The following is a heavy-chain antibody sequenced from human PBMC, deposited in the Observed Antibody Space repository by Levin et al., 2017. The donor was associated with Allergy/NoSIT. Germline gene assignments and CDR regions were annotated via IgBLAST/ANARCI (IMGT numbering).Heavy chain of an antibody. CDR2: IYHSGST. D-gene: IGHD5-12*01. Sequence: GSLRLSCAVSGGSISSSNWWTWVRQPPGKGLEWIGEIYHSGSTNYNPSLKSRVSISVDKSKSQFSLNLSSVTAADTAVYYCARDQGVTTITSGAFDYWGQGTLVTVSS. V-gene: IGHV4-4*02. J-gene: IGHJ4*02. CDR1: GGSISSSNW. CDR3: ARDQGVTTITSGAFDY.